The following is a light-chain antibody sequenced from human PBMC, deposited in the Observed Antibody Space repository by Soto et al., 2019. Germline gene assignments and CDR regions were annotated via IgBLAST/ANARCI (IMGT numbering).Light chain of an antibody. V-gene: IGLV2-14*01. CDR3: SPYSTTTSPQWV. CDR2: KVS. J-gene: IGLJ2*01. Sequence: QSVLTQPASVSGSPGQSITIPCTGTSSDIGGYNFVSWYQQHPGRAPTLVIYKVSDRPSGVSSRFSASKSGNTASLTISGLQAEDEADYYCSPYSTTTSPQWVFGGGTKLTVL. CDR1: SSDIGGYNF.